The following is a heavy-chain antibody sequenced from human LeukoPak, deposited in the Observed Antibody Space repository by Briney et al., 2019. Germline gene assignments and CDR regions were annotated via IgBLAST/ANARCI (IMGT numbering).Heavy chain of an antibody. J-gene: IGHJ5*02. Sequence: GGSLRLSCAASGFTFSDYYMGWIRQAPGKGLEWVSYISSSGSTIYYADSVKGRFTISRDNAKNSLYLQMNSLRAEDTAVYYCARVVQEDWFDPWGQGTLVTVSS. CDR1: GFTFSDYY. V-gene: IGHV3-11*01. CDR3: ARVVQEDWFDP. CDR2: ISSSGSTI.